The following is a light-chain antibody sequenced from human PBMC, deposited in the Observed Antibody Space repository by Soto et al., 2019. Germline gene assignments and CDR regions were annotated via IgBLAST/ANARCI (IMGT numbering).Light chain of an antibody. CDR3: AAWDDSLNGPV. V-gene: IGLV1-36*01. Sequence: QSVLTQPTSVSEAPRQRVTISCSGSSSNIGNNAVNWYQQLPGKAPKLLIYYDDLLPSGVSDRFSGSKSGTSASLAISGLQSEDEDDYYCAAWDDSLNGPVFGGGTKLTVL. J-gene: IGLJ2*01. CDR2: YDD. CDR1: SSNIGNNA.